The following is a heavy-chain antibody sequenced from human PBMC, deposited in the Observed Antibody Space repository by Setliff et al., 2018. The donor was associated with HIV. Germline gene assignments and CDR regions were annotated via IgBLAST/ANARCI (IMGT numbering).Heavy chain of an antibody. D-gene: IGHD3-22*01. J-gene: IGHJ4*02. CDR3: ARGRPDDSVGFGY. V-gene: IGHV4-34*01. CDR1: GGSLSGYY. CDR2: INHSGNT. Sequence: LSLTCDVYGGSLSGYYWTWIRQPPGKGLECIGEINHSGNTNYNPSLKSRVTMSVDTSKNQFSLKVTSVTAADTAVYYCARGRPDDSVGFGYWGQGTLVTVPQ.